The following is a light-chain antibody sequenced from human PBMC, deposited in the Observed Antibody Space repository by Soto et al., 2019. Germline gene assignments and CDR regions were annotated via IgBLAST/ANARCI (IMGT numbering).Light chain of an antibody. J-gene: IGKJ4*02. Sequence: ESVLTQSPATLSLSPGERATLSCRASQSVSSYLAWYHQKPGQAPRLLIYDASNRATGSPARFSGSGSGTDFTLSISSLEPEGFAVYYCQQRSNWLTFGGGTKVEIK. CDR1: QSVSSY. V-gene: IGKV3-11*01. CDR3: QQRSNWLT. CDR2: DAS.